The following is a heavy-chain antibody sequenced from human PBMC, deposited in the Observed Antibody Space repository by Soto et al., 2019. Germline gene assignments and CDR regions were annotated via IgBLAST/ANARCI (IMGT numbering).Heavy chain of an antibody. J-gene: IGHJ4*02. CDR1: GYTFRSYG. D-gene: IGHD6-19*01. Sequence: QVQLLQSGPEVRRPGTSVKVACKPSGYTFRSYGISWVRQAPGQGLEWMGWISPYYGKANYAQNVQDRWAMTTDTSTSTAFMELRNLRYNDTAIYYCAGDLLAVAGTIDFWGQGTLITVSS. CDR2: ISPYYGKA. V-gene: IGHV1-18*01. CDR3: AGDLLAVAGTIDF.